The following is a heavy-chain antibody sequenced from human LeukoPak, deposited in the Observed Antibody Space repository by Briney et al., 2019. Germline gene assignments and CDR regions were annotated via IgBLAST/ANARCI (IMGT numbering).Heavy chain of an antibody. V-gene: IGHV4-59*08. CDR3: ARRYQLLYGTNWFDP. CDR2: IYYSGST. D-gene: IGHD2-2*02. CDR1: GGSISSYY. Sequence: SETLSLTCTVSGGSISSYYWSWIRQPPGKGLEWIGYIYYSGSTSYNPSLKSRVTISVDTSKNQFSLKLSSVTAADTAVYYCARRYQLLYGTNWFDPWGQGTLVTVSS. J-gene: IGHJ5*02.